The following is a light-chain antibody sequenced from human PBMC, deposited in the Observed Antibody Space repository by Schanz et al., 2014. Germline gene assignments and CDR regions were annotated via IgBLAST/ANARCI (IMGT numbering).Light chain of an antibody. Sequence: QSALTQPPSVSGSPGQSVTISCTGTSSDVGDYNYVSWYQQHPGKAPKLMIYEVSKRPSGVPDRFSGSKSGNTASLTVSGLQAEDEADYYCSSYAGNNIWVFGGGTKLTVL. CDR2: EVS. CDR3: SSYAGNNIWV. V-gene: IGLV2-8*01. CDR1: SSDVGDYNY. J-gene: IGLJ3*02.